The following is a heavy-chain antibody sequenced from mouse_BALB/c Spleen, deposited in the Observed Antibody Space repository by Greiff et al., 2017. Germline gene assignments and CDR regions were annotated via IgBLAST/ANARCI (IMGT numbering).Heavy chain of an antibody. D-gene: IGHD2-3*01. V-gene: IGHV3-6*02. CDR2: ISYDGSN. CDR3: ARDPMMDYFDY. Sequence: EVQLQQSGPGLVKPSQSLSLTCSVTGYSITSGYYWNWIRQFPGNKLEWMGYISYDGSNNYNPSLKNRISITRDTSKNQFFLKLNSVTTEDTATYYCARDPMMDYFDYWGQGTTLTVSS. J-gene: IGHJ2*01. CDR1: GYSITSGYY.